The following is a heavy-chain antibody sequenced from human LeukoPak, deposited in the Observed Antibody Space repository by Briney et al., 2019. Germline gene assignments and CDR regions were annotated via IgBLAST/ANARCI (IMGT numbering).Heavy chain of an antibody. V-gene: IGHV1-3*01. CDR3: AGSQSDAFDI. Sequence: GASVKVYCKASGYTFTSYALHCVRQAPGQRLEWMGWINAGNGNTKYSQKFQGRVTITRDTSASTAYMELSSLRSEDTTVYYCAGSQSDAFDIWGQGTMVTVSS. D-gene: IGHD3-10*01. CDR1: GYTFTSYA. CDR2: INAGNGNT. J-gene: IGHJ3*02.